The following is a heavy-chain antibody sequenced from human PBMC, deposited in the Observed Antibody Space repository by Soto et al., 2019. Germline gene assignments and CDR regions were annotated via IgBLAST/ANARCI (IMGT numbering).Heavy chain of an antibody. CDR3: ARDSGQDYYDSSGYLDY. J-gene: IGHJ4*02. Sequence: QVQLVQSGAEVKKPGASVKVSCKASGYTFTSYGISWVRQAPGQGLEWMGWISAYDGNTNYAQKLQGRVTMTTDTSTSTAYMELRSLRSDDTAVYYCARDSGQDYYDSSGYLDYWGQGTLVTVSS. V-gene: IGHV1-18*01. CDR1: GYTFTSYG. CDR2: ISAYDGNT. D-gene: IGHD3-22*01.